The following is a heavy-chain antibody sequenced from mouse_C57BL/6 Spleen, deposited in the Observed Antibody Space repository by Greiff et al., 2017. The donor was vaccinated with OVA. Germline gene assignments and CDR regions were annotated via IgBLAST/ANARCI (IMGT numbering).Heavy chain of an antibody. Sequence: VQLKQSGPVLVKPGASVKMSCKASGYTFTDYYMNWVKQSHGKSLEWIGVINPYNGGTSYNQKFKGKATLTVDKSSSTAYMELNSLTSEDSAVYYCAREGYYGTRYFDVWGTGTTVTVSS. CDR1: GYTFTDYY. V-gene: IGHV1-19*01. J-gene: IGHJ1*03. D-gene: IGHD1-1*01. CDR2: INPYNGGT. CDR3: AREGYYGTRYFDV.